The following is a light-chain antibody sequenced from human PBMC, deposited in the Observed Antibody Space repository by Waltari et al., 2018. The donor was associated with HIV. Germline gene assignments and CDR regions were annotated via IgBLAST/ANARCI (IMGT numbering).Light chain of an antibody. CDR1: QAVSDD. Sequence: DIQMTQSLSSLSASIGERVTLTCRASQAVSDDLGWYQQTPGEAPRRLIYSASSVENGVPSRFSGSRAGEDFTLTITNLQPEDCATYYCLQHHSYPLTFGGGTKVEI. V-gene: IGKV1-17*02. CDR2: SAS. CDR3: LQHHSYPLT. J-gene: IGKJ4*01.